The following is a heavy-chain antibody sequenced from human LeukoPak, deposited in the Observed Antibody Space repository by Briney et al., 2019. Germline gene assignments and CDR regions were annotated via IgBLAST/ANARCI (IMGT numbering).Heavy chain of an antibody. V-gene: IGHV3-33*08. CDR1: GFTFSSYG. CDR3: ARDHSQNDAFDI. J-gene: IGHJ3*02. CDR2: IWYDGSNK. Sequence: GGSLRLSCAASGFTFSSYGMHWVRQAPGKGLEWVAVIWYDGSNKYYADSVKGRFTISRDNSKNTLYLQMNSLRAEDTAVYYCARDHSQNDAFDIWGQGTMVTVSS.